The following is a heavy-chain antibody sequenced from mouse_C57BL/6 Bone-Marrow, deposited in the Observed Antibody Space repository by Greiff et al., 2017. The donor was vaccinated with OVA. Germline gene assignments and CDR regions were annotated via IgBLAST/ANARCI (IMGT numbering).Heavy chain of an antibody. CDR1: GYTFTSYW. V-gene: IGHV1-7*01. J-gene: IGHJ4*01. CDR2: IHPGSGYT. Sequence: QVQLVESGAELAKPGASVKLSCKASGYTFTSYWMHWVKQRPGQGLEWIGDIHPGSGYTKYNQKFKDKATLTADTSSSTAYMQLSSLTYEDSAVYYCARWGGRREYDIDYWGQGTTVTVSS. CDR3: ARWGGRREYDIDY. D-gene: IGHD2-3*01.